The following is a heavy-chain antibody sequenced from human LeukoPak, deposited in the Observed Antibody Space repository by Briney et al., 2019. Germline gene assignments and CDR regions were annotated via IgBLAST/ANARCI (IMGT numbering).Heavy chain of an antibody. CDR2: IKQDGREK. CDR1: GFTFRNYW. CDR3: ARKAGKMFDY. V-gene: IGHV3-7*01. J-gene: IGHJ4*02. Sequence: PGGSLRLSCTASGFTFRNYWMTWVRQAPGKGMEWVANIKQDGREKYYVDSVTGRFTISRDNAKNLLFLQMSSLSPEDTAVYYCARKAGKMFDYWGQGTLVTASS. D-gene: IGHD6-19*01.